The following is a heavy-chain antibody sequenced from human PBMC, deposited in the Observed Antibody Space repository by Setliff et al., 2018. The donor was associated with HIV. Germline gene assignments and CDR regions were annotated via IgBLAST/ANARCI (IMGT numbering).Heavy chain of an antibody. CDR2: FYHSGST. J-gene: IGHJ4*02. CDR3: AIRSRLGGSSNYFDS. D-gene: IGHD1-26*01. V-gene: IGHV4-38-2*01. Sequence: PSETLSLTCAVSGYSISSGYYWGWIRQPPGKGLEWIGSFYHSGSTYYNPSLRSRVTISVDTSKNQFSLKLSSVTAADTAIYYCAIRSRLGGSSNYFDSWGQGALVT. CDR1: GYSISSGYY.